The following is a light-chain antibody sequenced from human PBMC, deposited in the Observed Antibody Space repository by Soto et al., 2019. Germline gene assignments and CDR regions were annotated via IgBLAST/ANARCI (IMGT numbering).Light chain of an antibody. CDR2: KAS. J-gene: IGKJ1*01. CDR1: QSISSW. V-gene: IGKV1-5*03. CDR3: QQYNSYPWT. Sequence: IQVTQSPSTLAEYLRDRVTITWRASQSISSWLAWYQQKPGKAAKLLIYKASSLESGVPSRFSGSGSGTEFTLTISSLQPDDFATYYCQQYNSYPWTFGQGTKV.